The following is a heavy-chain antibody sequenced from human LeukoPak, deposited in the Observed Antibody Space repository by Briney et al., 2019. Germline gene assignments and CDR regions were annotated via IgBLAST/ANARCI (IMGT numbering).Heavy chain of an antibody. D-gene: IGHD3-22*01. J-gene: IGHJ4*02. V-gene: IGHV1-24*01. CDR3: ATGPYDTVSFDY. CDR2: FDPEDGET. CDR1: GYTLTELS. Sequence: ASVKVSCKVSGYTLTELSMHWVRQAPGKGLEWMGGFDPEDGETIYAQRLQGRVTVTEDTSTDTAYMELSSLRSEDTAMYYCATGPYDTVSFDYWGQGTLVTVSS.